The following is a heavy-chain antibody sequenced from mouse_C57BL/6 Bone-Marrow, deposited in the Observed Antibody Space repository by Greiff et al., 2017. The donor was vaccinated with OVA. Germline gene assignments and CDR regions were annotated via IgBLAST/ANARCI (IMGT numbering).Heavy chain of an antibody. CDR2: IDPSDSYT. CDR1: GYTFTSYW. CDR3: ARDDYDEGMDY. D-gene: IGHD2-4*01. J-gene: IGHJ4*01. V-gene: IGHV1-50*01. Sequence: QVQLKQPGAELVKPGASVKLSCKASGYTFTSYWMQWVKQRPGQGLEWIGEIDPSDSYTNYNQKFKGKATLTVDTSSSTAYMQLSSLTSEDSAVYYCARDDYDEGMDYWGQGTSVTVSS.